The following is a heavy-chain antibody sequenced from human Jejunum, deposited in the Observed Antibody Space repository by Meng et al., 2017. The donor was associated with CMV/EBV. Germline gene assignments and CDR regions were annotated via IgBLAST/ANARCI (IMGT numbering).Heavy chain of an antibody. D-gene: IGHD1-26*01. CDR1: GSTFSTYA. V-gene: IGHV3-21*01. Sequence: APSGSTFSTYALNWVRQAPGKGLDWVSSITVSNSWISYADSVKGRFTISRDNAKNSVYLQMNSLRAEDTAVYYCARVSQSGSFADFWGQGTLVTVSS. CDR2: ITVSNSWI. CDR3: ARVSQSGSFADF. J-gene: IGHJ4*02.